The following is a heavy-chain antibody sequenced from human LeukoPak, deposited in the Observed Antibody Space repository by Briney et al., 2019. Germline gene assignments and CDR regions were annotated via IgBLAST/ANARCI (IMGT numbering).Heavy chain of an antibody. Sequence: GGSLRLSCAASGFTFDDYAMHWVRQAPGKGLEWVSGISWNSGSIGYADSVKGRFTISRDNAKNSLYLQMNSLRAEDTALYYCAKGGYCSSTSCYQDYWGQGTLVTVSS. J-gene: IGHJ4*02. V-gene: IGHV3-9*01. CDR2: ISWNSGSI. CDR3: AKGGYCSSTSCYQDY. D-gene: IGHD2-2*03. CDR1: GFTFDDYA.